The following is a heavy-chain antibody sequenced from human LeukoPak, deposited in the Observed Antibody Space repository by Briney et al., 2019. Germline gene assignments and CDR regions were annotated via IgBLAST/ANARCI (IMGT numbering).Heavy chain of an antibody. V-gene: IGHV1-2*02. Sequence: ASVKVSCKASGYTFTGYYMHWVRQAPGQGLEWMGWINPNSGGTNYAQKFQGRVTMTRETSISTAYMELSRLGSDDTAVYYCARSSSWKYYFDYWGQGTLVTVSS. CDR3: ARSSSWKYYFDY. J-gene: IGHJ4*02. CDR2: INPNSGGT. D-gene: IGHD6-13*01. CDR1: GYTFTGYY.